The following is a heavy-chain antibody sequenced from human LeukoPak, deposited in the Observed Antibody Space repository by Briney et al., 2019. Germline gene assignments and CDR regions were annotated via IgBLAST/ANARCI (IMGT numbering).Heavy chain of an antibody. CDR3: ARVDENKQSGGMDV. CDR2: IYYSGRT. D-gene: IGHD1/OR15-1a*01. V-gene: IGHV4-30-4*01. CDR1: GGSISCGDYY. Sequence: SETLSLTCTVSGGSISCGDYYWSWIRQPPGKGLGWNGYIYYSGRTYYNPSLKSRVTISVDTSKNQFSLKLSSVTAADTAVYYCARVDENKQSGGMDVWGQGTTVTVSS. J-gene: IGHJ6*02.